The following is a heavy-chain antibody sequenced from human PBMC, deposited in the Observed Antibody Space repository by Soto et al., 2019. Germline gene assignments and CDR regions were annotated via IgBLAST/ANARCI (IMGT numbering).Heavy chain of an antibody. V-gene: IGHV1-18*01. D-gene: IGHD3-3*01. CDR2: ISAYNGNT. CDR1: GYTFTSYG. CDR3: ARGKGRITIFGVVTLDGFDY. Sequence: QVQLVQSGAEVKKPGASVKVSCKASGYTFTSYGISWVRQAPGQGREWMGWISAYNGNTNYAQKLQGRVTMTTDTSTSTAYMELRSLRSDDTAVYYCARGKGRITIFGVVTLDGFDYWGQGTLVTVSS. J-gene: IGHJ4*02.